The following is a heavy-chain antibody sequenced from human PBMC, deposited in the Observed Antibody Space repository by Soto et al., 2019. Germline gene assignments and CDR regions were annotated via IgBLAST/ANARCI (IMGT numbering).Heavy chain of an antibody. D-gene: IGHD3-3*01. Sequence: SETLSLTCTVSGGSISSGGYYWSWIRQHPGKGLEWIGYIYYSGSTYYNPSLKSRVTISVDTSKNQFSLKLSSVTAADTAVYYCARDLGPNYDFWSGYYWAHAFDIWGQGTMVTVSS. V-gene: IGHV4-31*03. CDR1: GGSISSGGYY. CDR2: IYYSGST. CDR3: ARDLGPNYDFWSGYYWAHAFDI. J-gene: IGHJ3*02.